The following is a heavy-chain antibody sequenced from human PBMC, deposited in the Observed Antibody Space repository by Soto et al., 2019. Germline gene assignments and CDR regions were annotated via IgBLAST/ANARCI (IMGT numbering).Heavy chain of an antibody. CDR2: MNPNSGNT. D-gene: IGHD4-17*01. Sequence: QVPLVQSGAEVKKPGASVKVSCKASGYTFTSYDINWVRQAAGQGLEWMGWMNPNSGNTGYAQKFQGRVTMTRNTSISTAYMELSSLRSEDTAVYYCARGIHYGDYLGLCYWGQGTLVTVSS. J-gene: IGHJ4*02. CDR1: GYTFTSYD. V-gene: IGHV1-8*01. CDR3: ARGIHYGDYLGLCY.